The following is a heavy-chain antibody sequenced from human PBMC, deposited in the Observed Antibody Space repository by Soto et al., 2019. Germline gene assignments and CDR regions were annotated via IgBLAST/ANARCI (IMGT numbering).Heavy chain of an antibody. CDR3: ARDGGGVYQWLVERFDY. CDR1: GFTFSSYA. Sequence: QVQLVESGGGVVQPGRSLRLSCAASGFTFSSYAMHWVHQAPGKGLEWVAVISYDGSNKYYADSVKGRFTISRDNSKNTLYLQMNSLRAEDTAVYYCARDGGGVYQWLVERFDYWGQGTLVTVSS. V-gene: IGHV3-30-3*01. D-gene: IGHD6-19*01. J-gene: IGHJ4*02. CDR2: ISYDGSNK.